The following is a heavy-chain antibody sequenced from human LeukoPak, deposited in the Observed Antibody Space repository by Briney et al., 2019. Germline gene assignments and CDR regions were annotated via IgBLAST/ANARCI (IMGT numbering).Heavy chain of an antibody. D-gene: IGHD2-15*01. J-gene: IGHJ2*01. Sequence: SETLSLTCTVSEGSITNYYWNWIRQPPGKGLEWIGYISSSGSTNYNPSLRGRVVISVDTSKNQLSLNLSSVTTADTAVYFCARSRRYCTGGSCYSDWDFDLWGRGTLVAVSS. V-gene: IGHV4-59*01. CDR3: ARSRRYCTGGSCYSDWDFDL. CDR1: EGSITNYY. CDR2: ISSSGST.